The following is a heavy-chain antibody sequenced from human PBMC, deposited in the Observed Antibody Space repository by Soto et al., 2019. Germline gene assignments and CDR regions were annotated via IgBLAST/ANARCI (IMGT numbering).Heavy chain of an antibody. D-gene: IGHD5-18*01. Sequence: SETLSLTCAVSGYSISSGYYWGWIRQPPGKGLEWIGSIYHSGSTYYNPSLKSRVTISVDTSKNQFSLKLSSVTAADTAVYHCARSGYSYGYAIFDYWGQGTLVTVSS. CDR3: ARSGYSYGYAIFDY. J-gene: IGHJ4*02. CDR1: GYSISSGYY. V-gene: IGHV4-38-2*01. CDR2: IYHSGST.